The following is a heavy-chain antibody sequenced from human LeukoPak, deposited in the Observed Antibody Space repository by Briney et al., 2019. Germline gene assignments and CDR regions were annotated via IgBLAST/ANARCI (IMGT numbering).Heavy chain of an antibody. Sequence: GGSLRLSCAASGFTFSSYAMHWVRQAPGKGLEWVAVISYDGSNKYYADSVKGRFTISRDNAKNSLYLQMNTLRAEDTALYYCAKDAGGKWPLYYFDYWGQGTLVTVSS. CDR3: AKDAGGKWPLYYFDY. J-gene: IGHJ4*02. V-gene: IGHV3-30*04. CDR2: ISYDGSNK. D-gene: IGHD5-12*01. CDR1: GFTFSSYA.